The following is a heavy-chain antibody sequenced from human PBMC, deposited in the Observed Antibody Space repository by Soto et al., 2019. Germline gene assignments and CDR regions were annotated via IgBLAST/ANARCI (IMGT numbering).Heavy chain of an antibody. V-gene: IGHV4-59*01. CDR3: ARESAGSGKNNWFDP. CDR1: RGSISSYY. D-gene: IGHD3-10*01. J-gene: IGHJ5*02. CDR2: IHRTGST. Sequence: SETLSLTCSVSRGSISSYYWSWVRQPPGKGLEWIGFIHRTGSTKYNPSLESRVTISVDTSQNQLSLRLSSVTAADTAVYYCARESAGSGKNNWFDPWGQGILVTVSS.